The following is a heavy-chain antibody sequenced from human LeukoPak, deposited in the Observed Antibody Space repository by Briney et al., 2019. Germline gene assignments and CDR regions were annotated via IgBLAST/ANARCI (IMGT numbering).Heavy chain of an antibody. Sequence: KPSETLSLTCGVSGGSMSSSSYYWSWIRQPPGKGLEWIGYIYYSGSTNYNPSLKSRVTISVDTSKNQFSLKLSSVTAADTAVYYCARGSGTVVDMVRGVSSSLNYYYYGMDVWGQGTTVTVSS. CDR2: IYYSGST. J-gene: IGHJ6*02. CDR1: GGSMSSSSYY. V-gene: IGHV4-61*01. CDR3: ARGSGTVVDMVRGVSSSLNYYYYGMDV. D-gene: IGHD3-10*01.